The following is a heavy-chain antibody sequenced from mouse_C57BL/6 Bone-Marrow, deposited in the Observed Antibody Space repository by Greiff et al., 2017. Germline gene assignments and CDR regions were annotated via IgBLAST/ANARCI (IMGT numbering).Heavy chain of an antibody. D-gene: IGHD2-1*01. J-gene: IGHJ1*03. V-gene: IGHV1-63*01. Sequence: VQRVESGAELVRPGTSVKMSCKASGYTFTNYWIGWAQQRPGHGLEWIGDIYPGGGYTNYNEKFKGKATLTEDKSSSTAYMQFSSLTSEDSAIYYCARSGNGYFDVWGTGTTVTVAS. CDR3: ARSGNGYFDV. CDR1: GYTFTNYW. CDR2: IYPGGGYT.